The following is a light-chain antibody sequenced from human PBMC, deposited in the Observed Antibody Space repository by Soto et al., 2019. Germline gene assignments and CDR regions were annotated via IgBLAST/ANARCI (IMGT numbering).Light chain of an antibody. CDR3: QQRSNWPPT. J-gene: IGKJ1*01. Sequence: EIVLTQSPGTLSLSPGERATLSCGASQSVSSYLAWYQQKPGQAPRLLIYDASNRATGIPARFSGSGSGTDFTLTISSLEPEDFAVYYCQQRSNWPPTFGQGTKVDI. V-gene: IGKV3-11*01. CDR1: QSVSSY. CDR2: DAS.